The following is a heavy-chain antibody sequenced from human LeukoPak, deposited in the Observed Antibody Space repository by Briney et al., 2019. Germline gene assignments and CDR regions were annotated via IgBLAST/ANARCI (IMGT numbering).Heavy chain of an antibody. CDR2: ISSSSSTI. V-gene: IGHV3-48*02. CDR3: ARDGITMVRGVMIDFDY. CDR1: GFTFSSHA. J-gene: IGHJ4*02. Sequence: GGSLRLSCVPSGFTFSSHAMNWVRQAPGKGLEWVSYISSSSSTIYYADSVKGRFTISRDNAKNSVYLQMSSLRDEDTAVYYCARDGITMVRGVMIDFDYWGQGTRVTVSS. D-gene: IGHD3-10*01.